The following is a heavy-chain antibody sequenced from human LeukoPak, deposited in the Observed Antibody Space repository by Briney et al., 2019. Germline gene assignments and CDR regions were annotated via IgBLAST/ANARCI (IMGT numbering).Heavy chain of an antibody. J-gene: IGHJ4*02. Sequence: PGGSLRLSCAASGFTFSSYWMSWVRQAPGKGLEWVANIKQDGSEKYYVDSVKGRFTISRDNAKNSLYLQMNSLGAEDTALYYCPKSWGASMLTHCSGGRCYGGLDYWGQGTLVTVSS. CDR1: GFTFSSYW. D-gene: IGHD2-15*01. CDR2: IKQDGSEK. CDR3: PKSWGASMLTHCSGGRCYGGLDY. V-gene: IGHV3-7*01.